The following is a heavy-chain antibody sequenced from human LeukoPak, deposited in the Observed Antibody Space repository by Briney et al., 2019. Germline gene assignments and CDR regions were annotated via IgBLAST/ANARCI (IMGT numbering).Heavy chain of an antibody. CDR2: IYYSGST. CDR3: ARNHVYYYDSSGYYAMDV. D-gene: IGHD3-22*01. J-gene: IGHJ6*02. V-gene: IGHV4-59*01. CDR1: GDSIGSSY. Sequence: SETLSLTCTVSGDSIGSSYWSWIRQPPGKGLEWIGYIYYSGSTSYNPSLKSRATISVDTSKNQFSLKLSSVTAADTAVYYCARNHVYYYDSSGYYAMDVWGQGTTVTVSS.